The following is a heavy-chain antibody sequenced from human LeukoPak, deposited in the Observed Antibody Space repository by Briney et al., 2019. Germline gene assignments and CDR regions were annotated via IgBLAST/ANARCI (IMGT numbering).Heavy chain of an antibody. Sequence: SLTLSLTCTVSGGSISSGGYYWSWIRQHPGKGLEWIGYIYYSGSTYYNPSLKSRVTISVDTSKNQFSLKLSSVTAADTAVYYCARNKAFAFDIWGQGTMVTVSS. V-gene: IGHV4-31*03. CDR1: GGSISSGGYY. CDR3: ARNKAFAFDI. CDR2: IYYSGST. J-gene: IGHJ3*02.